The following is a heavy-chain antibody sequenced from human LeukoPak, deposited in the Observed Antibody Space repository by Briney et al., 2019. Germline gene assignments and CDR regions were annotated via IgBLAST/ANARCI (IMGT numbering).Heavy chain of an antibody. CDR3: AKITLPILSGIVATVDY. CDR1: EFTFSSYG. Sequence: GGSLRLSCAASEFTFSSYGMHWVRQAPGKGLEWVAVISYDGSNKYYADSVKGRFTISRDNSKNTLYLQMNSLRAEDTAVYYCAKITLPILSGIVATVDYWGQGTLVTVSS. V-gene: IGHV3-30*18. CDR2: ISYDGSNK. D-gene: IGHD2-15*01. J-gene: IGHJ4*02.